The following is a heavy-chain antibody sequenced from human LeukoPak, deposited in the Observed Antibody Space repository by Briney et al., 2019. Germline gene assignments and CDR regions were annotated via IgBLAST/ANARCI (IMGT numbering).Heavy chain of an antibody. CDR3: ARSEIRHLIVPAAMIGWFDP. CDR2: ISAYNGNT. CDR1: GYTFTSYG. Sequence: ASVKVSCKASGYTFTSYGISWVRQAPGQGLEWMGWISAYNGNTNYAQKLQGRVTMTTDTSTSTAYTELRSLRSDDTAVYYCARSEIRHLIVPAAMIGWFDPWGQGTLVTVSP. J-gene: IGHJ5*02. D-gene: IGHD2-2*01. V-gene: IGHV1-18*01.